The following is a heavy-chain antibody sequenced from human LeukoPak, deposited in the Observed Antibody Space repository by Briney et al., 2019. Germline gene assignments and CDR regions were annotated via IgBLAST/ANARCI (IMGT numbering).Heavy chain of an antibody. CDR2: IYTSGST. Sequence: PSETLSLTCTVSGGSISSYYWSWIRQPAGKGLEWIGRIYTSGSTNYNPSLKSRVTMSVDTSKNQFSLKPSSVTAADTAVYYCARDVGYCSSTSCYNWFDPWGQGTLVTVSS. CDR3: ARDVGYCSSTSCYNWFDP. V-gene: IGHV4-4*07. D-gene: IGHD2-2*01. CDR1: GGSISSYY. J-gene: IGHJ5*02.